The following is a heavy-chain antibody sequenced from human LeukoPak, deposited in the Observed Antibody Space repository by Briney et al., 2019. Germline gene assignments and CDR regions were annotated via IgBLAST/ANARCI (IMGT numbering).Heavy chain of an antibody. CDR2: INPNSGDT. CDR1: GYTFTDYY. J-gene: IGHJ4*02. V-gene: IGHV1-2*02. CDR3: ARLGYCSGGSCPF. D-gene: IGHD2-15*01. Sequence: GASVKVSCKASGYTFTDYYMHWVRQAPGQGLEWMGWINPNSGDTNYAQKFQGRVTVTRDTSISTAYMELSRLRSDDTAVYYCARLGYCSGGSCPFWGQGTLVTVSS.